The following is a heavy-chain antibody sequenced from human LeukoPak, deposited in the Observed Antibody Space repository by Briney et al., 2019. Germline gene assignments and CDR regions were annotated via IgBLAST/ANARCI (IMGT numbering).Heavy chain of an antibody. J-gene: IGHJ4*02. CDR1: GFTFSSSE. CDR3: ARGFSGSGWYFGVDY. Sequence: GGSLRLSCAASGFTFSSSEMNWVRQAPGKGLEWVSYISSSGITIYYADSVRGRFTISRDNAKNSLYLQMNSLGAEDTAVYYCARGFSGSGWYFGVDYWGQGTLVTVSS. CDR2: ISSSGITI. D-gene: IGHD6-19*01. V-gene: IGHV3-48*03.